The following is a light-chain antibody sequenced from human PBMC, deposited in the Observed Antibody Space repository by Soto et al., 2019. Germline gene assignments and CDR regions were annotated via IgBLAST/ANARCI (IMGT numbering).Light chain of an antibody. CDR3: QQYNNWPPYT. Sequence: EIVMTQSPATLSVSPGERATLSCRASQSVSSNLAWYQQKPGQAPRLLFYGASKRATGIPDRFSGSGSGTEFTLTITSLQSEDFVVYYCQQYNNWPPYTFGQGTKLEIK. V-gene: IGKV3-15*01. CDR2: GAS. CDR1: QSVSSN. J-gene: IGKJ2*01.